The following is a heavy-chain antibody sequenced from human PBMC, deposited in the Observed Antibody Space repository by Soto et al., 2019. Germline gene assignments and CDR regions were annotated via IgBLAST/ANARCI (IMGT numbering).Heavy chain of an antibody. CDR3: AREAGWQRMVPYD. CDR2: ISAFNGDT. Sequence: QVQLVQSGTEVKKPGASVNVSCKAFGYTFTSYGFSWVRQVPGQGLEWLGWISAFNGDTQYAQTMKGRLTVTTDTSTTTVHMELRSLTPADTAVYYCAREAGWQRMVPYDWGQGTLGTVS. J-gene: IGHJ4*02. CDR1: GYTFTSYG. D-gene: IGHD6-25*01. V-gene: IGHV1-18*04.